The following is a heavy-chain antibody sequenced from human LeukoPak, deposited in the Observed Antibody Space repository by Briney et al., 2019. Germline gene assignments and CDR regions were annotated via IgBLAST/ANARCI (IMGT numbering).Heavy chain of an antibody. Sequence: SETLSLTCTVSGGSISSYYWSWIRQSPGKGLEWIGYIYYSGSTNYNPSLKSRVTISVDTSKNQFSLKLRSVTAADTAVYYCARGNMTTILTWFDPWGQGTLVTVSS. J-gene: IGHJ5*02. V-gene: IGHV4-59*01. D-gene: IGHD2-21*02. CDR3: ARGNMTTILTWFDP. CDR1: GGSISSYY. CDR2: IYYSGST.